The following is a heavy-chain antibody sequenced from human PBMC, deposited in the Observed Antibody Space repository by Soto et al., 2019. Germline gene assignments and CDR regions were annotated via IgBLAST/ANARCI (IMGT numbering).Heavy chain of an antibody. D-gene: IGHD4-17*01. CDR2: IFSNYEK. Sequence: QVPLKESGHVLVKPTETLTLTCTVSGFSLSNGRMGVSWIRQPPGEALEWLAHIFSNYEKSYSTSVKSRLTISKDTSKSQVVLTMTNMDPVDTATYYCARIRQGGTVGSFDYWGQGTLVTVSS. CDR1: GFSLSNGRMG. J-gene: IGHJ4*02. V-gene: IGHV2-26*01. CDR3: ARIRQGGTVGSFDY.